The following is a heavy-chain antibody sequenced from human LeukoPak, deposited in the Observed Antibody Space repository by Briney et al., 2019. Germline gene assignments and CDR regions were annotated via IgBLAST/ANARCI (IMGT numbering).Heavy chain of an antibody. CDR3: ARMDYDILTGYYDN. J-gene: IGHJ4*02. CDR2: IYYSGST. D-gene: IGHD3-9*01. CDR1: GGSISSSSYY. Sequence: SETLSLTCTVSGGSISSSSYYWGWIRQPPGKGLKWIGSIYYSGSTYYNPSLKSRVTISVDTSKNQFSLKLSSVTAADTAVYYCARMDYDILTGYYDNWGQGTLVTVSS. V-gene: IGHV4-39*07.